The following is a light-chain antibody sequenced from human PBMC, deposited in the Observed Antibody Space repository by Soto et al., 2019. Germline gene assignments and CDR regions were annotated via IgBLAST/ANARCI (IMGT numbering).Light chain of an antibody. Sequence: QSVLTHPASVSGSPGQSITISCTGTSSDVGGYNYVSWYQQHPGKAPKLMIYDVSNRPSGVSNRFSGSKSGNTASLTISGLQAEDEADYYCSSYTSSSIFVVFGGGTKVTFL. J-gene: IGLJ2*01. CDR2: DVS. CDR1: SSDVGGYNY. CDR3: SSYTSSSIFVV. V-gene: IGLV2-14*01.